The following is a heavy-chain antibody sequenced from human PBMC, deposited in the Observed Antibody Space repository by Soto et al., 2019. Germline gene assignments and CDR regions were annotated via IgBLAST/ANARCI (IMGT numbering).Heavy chain of an antibody. CDR2: LYYDVSA. Sequence: SETLSLTCTVSGGSVKSDHYWTWIRLPPGKGPEWIGYLYYDVSAYYNPSLKSRVVISVDTSKNQFSLKMTSVTTADTAVYYCARCWDGLGVWGQGPT. D-gene: IGHD3-16*01. CDR3: ARCWDGLGV. V-gene: IGHV4-61*01. CDR1: GGSVKSDHY. J-gene: IGHJ6*01.